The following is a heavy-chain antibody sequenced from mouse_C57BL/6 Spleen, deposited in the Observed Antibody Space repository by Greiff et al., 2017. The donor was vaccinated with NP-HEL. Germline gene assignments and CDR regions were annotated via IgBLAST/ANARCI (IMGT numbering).Heavy chain of an antibody. J-gene: IGHJ4*01. CDR3: ARVPYGNYPSEKLMDY. Sequence: EVQGVESGGGLVKPGGSLKLSCAASGFTFSDYGMHWVRQAPEKGLEWVAYISSGSSTIYYADTVKGRCTISRDNAKNTLFLQMTSLRSEDTAMYYCARVPYGNYPSEKLMDYWGQGTSVTVSS. CDR2: ISSGSSTI. CDR1: GFTFSDYG. V-gene: IGHV5-17*01. D-gene: IGHD2-1*01.